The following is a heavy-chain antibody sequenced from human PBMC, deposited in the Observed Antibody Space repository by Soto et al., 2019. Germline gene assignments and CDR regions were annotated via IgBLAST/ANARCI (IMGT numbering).Heavy chain of an antibody. J-gene: IGHJ6*02. D-gene: IGHD2-15*01. Sequence: SLRLSCAASGFTFSSYAMHWVRQAPGKGLEWVAVISYDGSNKYYADSVKGRFTISRDNSKNTLYLQMNSLRAEDTAVYYCAKGGIRDCSGGSCSVPAGMDVWGQGTTVTVSS. CDR3: AKGGIRDCSGGSCSVPAGMDV. CDR2: ISYDGSNK. CDR1: GFTFSSYA. V-gene: IGHV3-30-3*01.